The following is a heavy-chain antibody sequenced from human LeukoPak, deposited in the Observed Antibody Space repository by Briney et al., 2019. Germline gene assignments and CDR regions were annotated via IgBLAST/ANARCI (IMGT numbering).Heavy chain of an antibody. CDR2: INPNSGGT. CDR1: GYTFTGYY. CDR3: AILAVAGVGGWVDY. Sequence: GASVKVSCKASGYTFTGYYMHWVRQAPGQGLEWMGWINPNSGGTNYAQKFQGRVTMTRDMSTSTVYMELSSLRSEDTAVYYCAILAVAGVGGWVDYWGQGTLVTVSS. V-gene: IGHV1-2*02. D-gene: IGHD6-19*01. J-gene: IGHJ4*02.